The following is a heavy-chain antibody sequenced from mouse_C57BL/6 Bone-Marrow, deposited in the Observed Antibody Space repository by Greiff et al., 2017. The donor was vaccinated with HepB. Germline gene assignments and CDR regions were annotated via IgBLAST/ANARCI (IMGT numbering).Heavy chain of an antibody. CDR3: AREGDYYYGSSYGYAMDY. CDR2: IYPGSGST. V-gene: IGHV1-55*01. CDR1: GYTFTSYW. Sequence: QVQLKQPGAELVKPGASVKMSCKASGYTFTSYWITWVKQRPGQGLEWIGDIYPGSGSTNYNEKFKSKATLTVDTSSSTAYMQLSSLTSEDSAVYYCAREGDYYYGSSYGYAMDYWDQGTSVTVSS. D-gene: IGHD1-1*01. J-gene: IGHJ4*01.